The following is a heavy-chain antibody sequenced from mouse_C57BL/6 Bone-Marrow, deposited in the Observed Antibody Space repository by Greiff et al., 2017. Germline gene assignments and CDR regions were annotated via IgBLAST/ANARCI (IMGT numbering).Heavy chain of an antibody. CDR3: CDDYFYYYARDY. CDR2: IDPSDSYT. J-gene: IGHJ4*01. D-gene: IGHD2-4*01. V-gene: IGHV1-59*01. Sequence: QVQLQQPGAELVRPGTSVKLSCKASGYTFTSYWMPWVKQRPGQGLEWIGVIDPSDSYTNYNQKFKGKATLTVDTSSSTAYMQLSSRTSEDSAVYYGCDDYFYYYARDYWGQGTSVTVAS. CDR1: GYTFTSYW.